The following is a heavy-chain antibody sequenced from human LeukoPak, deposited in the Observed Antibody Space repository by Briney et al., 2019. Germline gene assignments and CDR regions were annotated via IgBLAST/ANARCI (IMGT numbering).Heavy chain of an antibody. CDR3: ARATRAWFDP. V-gene: IGHV4-59*01. J-gene: IGHJ5*02. Sequence: SETLSLTCTVSGGSISSYYWSWIRQPPGKGLEWIGYIYYSGSTNYNPSLKSRVTISVDTSKNQFSLKLSSVTAADTAVYYCARATRAWFDPWGQGTLVTVSS. CDR2: IYYSGST. CDR1: GGSISSYY.